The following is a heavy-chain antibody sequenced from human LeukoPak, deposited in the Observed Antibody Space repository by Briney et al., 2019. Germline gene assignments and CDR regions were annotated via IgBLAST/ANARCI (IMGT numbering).Heavy chain of an antibody. CDR1: GFTFSSYA. J-gene: IGHJ3*01. D-gene: IGHD3-9*01. CDR2: ISGSGGST. V-gene: IGHV3-23*01. CDR3: AKIPHYDILTGYFRG. Sequence: GGSPRLSCAASGFTFSSYAMSWVRQAPGKGLEWVSAISGSGGSTYYADSVKGRFTISRDNSKNTLYLQMNSLRAEDTAVYYCAKIPHYDILTGYFRGWGQGTMVTVSS.